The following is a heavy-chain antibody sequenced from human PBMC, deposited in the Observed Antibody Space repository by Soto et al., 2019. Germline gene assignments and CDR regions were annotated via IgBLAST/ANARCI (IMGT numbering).Heavy chain of an antibody. J-gene: IGHJ4*02. Sequence: EVQLLESGGGLVQPGGSLRLSCAASGFTFSSYAMSWVRQAPGKGLEWVSAISGSGGSTYYADSVKGRFTISRDNSKNTLYLQTNSLSVEDTAVYYCAKDRRTSPVRASYFDYWGQGTLVTVSS. CDR3: AKDRRTSPVRASYFDY. CDR2: ISGSGGST. V-gene: IGHV3-23*01. D-gene: IGHD3-16*02. CDR1: GFTFSSYA.